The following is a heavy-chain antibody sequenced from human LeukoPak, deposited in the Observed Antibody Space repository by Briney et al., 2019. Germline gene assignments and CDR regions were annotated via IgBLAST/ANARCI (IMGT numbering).Heavy chain of an antibody. CDR1: GGSFSNYY. V-gene: IGHV4-34*01. J-gene: IGHJ4*02. D-gene: IGHD3-10*01. CDR3: TRGMIRGPPIIGY. CDR2: INHTGST. Sequence: SETLSLTCAVYGGSFSNYYWSWIRQPPGKGLEWIGEINHTGSTNYNPSLKSRVTISVDKSKNQFSLKLRSVTAADTAVYYCTRGMIRGPPIIGYWGQGTPVTVSS.